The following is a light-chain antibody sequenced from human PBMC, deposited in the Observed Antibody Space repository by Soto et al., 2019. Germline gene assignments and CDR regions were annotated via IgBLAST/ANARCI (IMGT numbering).Light chain of an antibody. Sequence: QSALTQPASVSGSPGQSIHISLNGPRRDVGGDNYVSWYQQHPGKAPKLMIYEVRNRPSGVSNRFSGSKSGNTASLTISGLQAADNADYYCIADTSSSTRVFGGRTKLTVL. CDR2: EVR. CDR3: IADTSSSTRV. V-gene: IGLV2-14*01. CDR1: RRDVGGDNY. J-gene: IGLJ3*02.